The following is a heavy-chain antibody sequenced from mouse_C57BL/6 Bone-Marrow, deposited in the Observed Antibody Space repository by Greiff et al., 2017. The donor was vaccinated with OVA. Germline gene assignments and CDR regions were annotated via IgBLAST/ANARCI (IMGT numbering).Heavy chain of an antibody. CDR2: IAPSDSYI. D-gene: IGHD1-1*01. V-gene: IGHV1-59*01. J-gene: IGHJ2*02. Sequence: QVQLQQPGAELVRPGTSVKLSCKASGYTFTNYWMHWVKQRPGQGLEWIGVIAPSDSYINYNQKFKGRATFTVDTSSSTANMHLSSLTSEDSAVFYCAHYGSRLYLHYWGQGTSLTVSS. CDR3: AHYGSRLYLHY. CDR1: GYTFTNYW.